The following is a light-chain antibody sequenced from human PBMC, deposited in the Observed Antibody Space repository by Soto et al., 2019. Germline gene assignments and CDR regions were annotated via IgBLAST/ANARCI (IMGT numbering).Light chain of an antibody. Sequence: EIVLTQSPATLSLSPGERSTLSCRASQSVSSYLAWYQPKLGQAPRLLIYDASNRATGIPARFSGIGSGTDFTLTIRSLEPEDFAVYYCQKRSNWPPTCGQGHK. CDR1: QSVSSY. J-gene: IGKJ1*01. CDR3: QKRSNWPPT. V-gene: IGKV3-11*01. CDR2: DAS.